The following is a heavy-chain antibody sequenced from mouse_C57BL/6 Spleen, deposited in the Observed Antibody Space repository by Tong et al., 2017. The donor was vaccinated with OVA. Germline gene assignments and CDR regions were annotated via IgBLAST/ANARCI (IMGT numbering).Heavy chain of an antibody. J-gene: IGHJ2*01. Sequence: VQLQESGPELVKTGASVKISCKASGYAFSSSWMNWVKQRPGKGLEWIGRIYPGDGDTNYNGKFKGKATLTADKSSSTAYMQLSSLTSEDSAVYFCAREFYYGNYYYFDYWGQGTTLTVSS. V-gene: IGHV1-82*01. CDR1: GYAFSSSW. D-gene: IGHD2-1*01. CDR2: IYPGDGDT. CDR3: AREFYYGNYYYFDY.